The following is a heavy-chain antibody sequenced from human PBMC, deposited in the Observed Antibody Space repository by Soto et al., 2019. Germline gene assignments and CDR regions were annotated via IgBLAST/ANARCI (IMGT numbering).Heavy chain of an antibody. Sequence: QVQLVESGGGVVQPGRSLRLSCAASGFTFSSYAMHWVRQAPGKGLEWVAVISYDGSNKYYADSVKGRFTISRDNSKNTLYLQMNSLRAEDTAVYYCARDQHYYGMDVWGQGTTVTVSS. J-gene: IGHJ6*02. V-gene: IGHV3-30-3*01. CDR3: ARDQHYYGMDV. CDR2: ISYDGSNK. CDR1: GFTFSSYA.